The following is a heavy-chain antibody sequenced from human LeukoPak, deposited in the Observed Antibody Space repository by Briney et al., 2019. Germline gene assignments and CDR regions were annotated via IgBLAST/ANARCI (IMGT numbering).Heavy chain of an antibody. D-gene: IGHD3-3*01. CDR3: ARDAYDFWSGYYSYGMDV. V-gene: IGHV4-59*01. CDR1: GGSISSYY. J-gene: IGHJ6*02. Sequence: PSETLSLTCTVSGGSISSYYWSWIRQPPGKGLEWIGYIYYSGSTNYNPSLKSQVTISVDTSKNQFSLKLSSVTAADTAVYYCARDAYDFWSGYYSYGMDVWGQGTTVTVSS. CDR2: IYYSGST.